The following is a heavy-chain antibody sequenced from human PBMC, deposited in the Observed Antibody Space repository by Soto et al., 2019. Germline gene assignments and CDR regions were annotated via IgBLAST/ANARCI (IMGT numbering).Heavy chain of an antibody. Sequence: QVLLEESGPGLVRPSVTLSLTCSVSGASINSANWWVWVRQPPGKGLEWIGEIYHIGSTTYNPSLKSSATISVDTSKNQFSLIVNSVTAADTAVYYCAKRYDFWSGRWYGLGVWGQGTTVTVSS. D-gene: IGHD3-3*01. CDR2: IYHIGST. J-gene: IGHJ6*02. CDR3: AKRYDFWSGRWYGLGV. CDR1: GASINSANW. V-gene: IGHV4-4*02.